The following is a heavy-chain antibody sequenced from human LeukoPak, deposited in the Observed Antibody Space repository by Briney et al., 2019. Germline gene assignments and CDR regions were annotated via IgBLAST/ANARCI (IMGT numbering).Heavy chain of an antibody. J-gene: IGHJ3*02. CDR3: ARSLYYYGSDSFDI. D-gene: IGHD3-10*01. Sequence: PSETLSLTCTISGGYITNNYWSWIRQPPGKGLEWIGYIYYSGSTNYNPSLKSRVTISVDTSKNQFSLKLSSVTAADTAVYYCARSLYYYGSDSFDIWGQGTMVTVSS. CDR2: IYYSGST. CDR1: GGYITNNY. V-gene: IGHV4-59*01.